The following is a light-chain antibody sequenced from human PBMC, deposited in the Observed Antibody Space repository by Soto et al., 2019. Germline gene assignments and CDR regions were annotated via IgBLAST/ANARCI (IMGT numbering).Light chain of an antibody. J-gene: IGKJ1*01. V-gene: IGKV1D-12*01. Sequence: DIQMTQSPSSVSASVGDRVTITCRASQAISTWLAWYQQKPGKAPKLLIYAASNLQTGVPSRCSGSGSGADFTLTISSLQPEDFATYDCQQANSFPRTFGQGTKVEIK. CDR2: AAS. CDR1: QAISTW. CDR3: QQANSFPRT.